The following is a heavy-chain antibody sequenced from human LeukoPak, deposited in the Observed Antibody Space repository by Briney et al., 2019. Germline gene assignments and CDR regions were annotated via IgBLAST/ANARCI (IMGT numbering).Heavy chain of an antibody. D-gene: IGHD2-21*02. J-gene: IGHJ4*02. CDR1: GGSFSGYY. CDR3: AVAYCGGDCYSPPGFDY. V-gene: IGHV4-34*01. CDR2: INHSGST. Sequence: SETLSLTCAVYGGSFSGYYWSLIRQPPGKGLEWIGEINHSGSTNYNPSLKSRVTISVDTSKNQFSLKLSSVTAADTAVYYCAVAYCGGDCYSPPGFDYWGQGTLVTVSS.